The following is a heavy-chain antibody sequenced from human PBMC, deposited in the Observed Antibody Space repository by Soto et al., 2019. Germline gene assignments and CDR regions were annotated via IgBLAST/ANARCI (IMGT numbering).Heavy chain of an antibody. J-gene: IGHJ6*02. D-gene: IGHD3-10*01. CDR3: AREARFGEPTIRYYYCMDV. V-gene: IGHV4-59*01. CDR1: GGSISSYY. Sequence: SETLSLTCTVSGGSISSYYWSWIRQPPGKGLEWIGYIYYSGSTNYNPSLKSRVTISVDTSKNQFSLKLSSVTAADTAVYYCAREARFGEPTIRYYYCMDVRGQRTTVTVSS. CDR2: IYYSGST.